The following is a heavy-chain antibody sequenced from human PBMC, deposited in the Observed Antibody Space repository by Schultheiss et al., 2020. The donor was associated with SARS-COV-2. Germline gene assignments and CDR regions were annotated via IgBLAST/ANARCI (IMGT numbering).Heavy chain of an antibody. J-gene: IGHJ4*02. V-gene: IGHV3-53*01. Sequence: GGSLRLSCAASGFTVSSNYMSWVRQAPGKGLEWVSVIYSGGSTYYADSVKGRFTISRDNSKNTLYLQMNSLRAEDTAVYYCAREGADRTRSFDYWGQGTLVTVSS. CDR3: AREGADRTRSFDY. CDR1: GFTVSSNY. CDR2: IYSGGST.